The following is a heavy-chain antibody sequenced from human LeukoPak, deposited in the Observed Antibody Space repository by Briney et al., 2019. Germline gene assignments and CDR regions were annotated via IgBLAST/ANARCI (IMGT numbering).Heavy chain of an antibody. V-gene: IGHV4-39*01. CDR1: GGSLRSRCYL. Sequence: SETLSLTCTVSGGSLRSRCYLGVWIRQPPGKGLEWIGSIYYSGSTYYNPSLKSRVTISVDTSKNQFSLKLSSVTAADTAVYYCASARYSYEIDLSFQIESWGERTLVTVSS. D-gene: IGHD5-18*01. CDR2: IYYSGST. J-gene: IGHJ4*02. CDR3: ASARYSYEIDLSFQIES.